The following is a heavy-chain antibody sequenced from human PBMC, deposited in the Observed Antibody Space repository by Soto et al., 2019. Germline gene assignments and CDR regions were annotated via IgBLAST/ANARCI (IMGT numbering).Heavy chain of an antibody. V-gene: IGHV1-69*01. CDR3: ARGGSGYVWFNEF. J-gene: IGHJ4*02. CDR2: VIPIFGTT. Sequence: QVQLVQSGAEMKKPGSSVRVSCKASGGAFSSSGISWVRQAPGQGLEWMAGVIPIFGTTKNAPKFQGRVTITADESTNTAYMELSSLRSEDTAMYYCARGGSGYVWFNEFWGQGTLVTVSS. D-gene: IGHD3-22*01. CDR1: GGAFSSSG.